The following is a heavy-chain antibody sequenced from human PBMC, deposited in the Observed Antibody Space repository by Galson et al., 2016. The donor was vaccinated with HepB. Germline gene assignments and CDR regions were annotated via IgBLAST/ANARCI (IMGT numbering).Heavy chain of an antibody. CDR3: AKDMGKGVSFYFYGMDV. CDR1: GFTFHDYA. Sequence: SLRLSCAASGFTFHDYAMHWVRQVPGKGLEWVSGISWNSGAKGYGDSVKGRFTISRDNAKNSLFLHMESLRAEDTALYYCAKDMGKGVSFYFYGMDVWGQGTTVTVSS. CDR2: ISWNSGAK. J-gene: IGHJ6*02. V-gene: IGHV3-9*01. D-gene: IGHD6-19*01.